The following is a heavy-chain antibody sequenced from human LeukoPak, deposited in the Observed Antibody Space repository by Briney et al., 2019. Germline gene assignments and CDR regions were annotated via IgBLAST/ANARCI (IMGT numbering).Heavy chain of an antibody. CDR2: IMQNGRET. D-gene: IGHD2-8*01. V-gene: IGHV3-7*04. Sequence: GGSLRLSCAASGFPFTNNWMTWVRQAPGKGLEWVATIMQNGRETYYVESVKGRFTISRDNARDSVYLQMTFLTAEDAAVYYCARARYCAIPVCHIGGGLDVWGPGTTVTVSS. CDR3: ARARYCAIPVCHIGGGLDV. CDR1: GFPFTNNW. J-gene: IGHJ6*02.